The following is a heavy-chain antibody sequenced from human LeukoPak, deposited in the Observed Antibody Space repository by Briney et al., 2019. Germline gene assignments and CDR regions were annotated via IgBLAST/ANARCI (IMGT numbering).Heavy chain of an antibody. CDR3: ARRIAAAEYYFDY. Sequence: SQTLSRTSPVPGRSISSYSWSWVRPPPGKGREWIGYIYDSGSTNYTPYLKSRVTISVDTSKNQFSLKLSSVTAADTAVYYCARRIAAAEYYFDYWGQGTLVTVSS. CDR1: GRSISSYS. D-gene: IGHD6-13*01. V-gene: IGHV4-59*08. CDR2: IYDSGST. J-gene: IGHJ4*02.